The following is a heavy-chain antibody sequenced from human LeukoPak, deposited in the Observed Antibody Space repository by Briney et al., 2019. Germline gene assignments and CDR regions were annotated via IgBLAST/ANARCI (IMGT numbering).Heavy chain of an antibody. V-gene: IGHV3-21*01. CDR3: ARSCSSTSCYSDY. CDR2: ISSSSSYI. CDR1: GFTFGNYA. Sequence: GGSLRLSCAAAGFTFGNYAMSWVRQAPGKGLEWVSSISSSSSYIYYADSVKGRFTISRDNAKNSLYLQMNSLRAEDTAVYYCARSCSSTSCYSDYWGQGTLVTVSS. J-gene: IGHJ4*02. D-gene: IGHD2-2*02.